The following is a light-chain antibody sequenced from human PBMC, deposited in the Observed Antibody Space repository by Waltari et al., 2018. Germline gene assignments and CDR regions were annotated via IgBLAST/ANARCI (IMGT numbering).Light chain of an antibody. CDR3: QSYDSSLFVV. CDR1: SSNIGAGFD. V-gene: IGLV1-40*01. J-gene: IGLJ2*01. CDR2: GNN. Sequence: QSVLTQPPSVSGAPGQRVTISCTGSSSNIGAGFDVHWYQQLPGTAPKLLIFGNNNRPSGVPDRFSGSKSGTSASLAITGLQAGDEADYYCQSYDSSLFVVFGGGTKLTV.